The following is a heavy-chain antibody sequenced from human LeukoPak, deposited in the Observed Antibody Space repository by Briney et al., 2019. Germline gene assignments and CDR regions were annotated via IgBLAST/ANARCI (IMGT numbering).Heavy chain of an antibody. CDR3: TTVWYYDFWSGYYHFDY. V-gene: IGHV3-74*01. CDR2: INTDGSTI. CDR1: GFTFSSYW. J-gene: IGHJ4*02. D-gene: IGHD3-3*01. Sequence: GGSLRLSCTPPGFTFSSYWMHWVRQAPGKGLVWVSRINTDGSTITYADSVKGRFTISRDDAKNTLYLQMNSLKTEDTAVYYCTTVWYYDFWSGYYHFDYWGQGTLVTVSS.